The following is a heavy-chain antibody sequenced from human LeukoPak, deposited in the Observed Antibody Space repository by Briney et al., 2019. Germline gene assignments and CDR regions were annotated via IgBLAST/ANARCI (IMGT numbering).Heavy chain of an antibody. J-gene: IGHJ4*02. D-gene: IGHD3-22*01. CDR3: ARDSYDSSGYSKF. CDR1: GFAFSSYW. V-gene: IGHV3-7*01. Sequence: PGGSLRLSCAASGFAFSSYWMSWVRQAPGKGLEWVAKIKQDGSEKYYVDSVKGRFTISRDNAKNSLYLQMNSLRAEDTAVYYCARDSYDSSGYSKFWGQGTLVTVSS. CDR2: IKQDGSEK.